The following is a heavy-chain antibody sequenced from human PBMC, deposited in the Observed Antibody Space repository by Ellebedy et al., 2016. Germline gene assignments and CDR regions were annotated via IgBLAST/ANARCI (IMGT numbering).Heavy chain of an antibody. D-gene: IGHD6-19*01. CDR3: VREGASTVWYDWYFDL. Sequence: GESLKISCAASGFTFSTYEMHWVRQPTGKGLEWVSAIGTADDTYYSDSVKGRFTISRENAKNSLFLQMNSLGAGDTAVYYCVREGASTVWYDWYFDLWGRGTLVTVSS. V-gene: IGHV3-13*01. CDR1: GFTFSTYE. CDR2: IGTADDT. J-gene: IGHJ2*01.